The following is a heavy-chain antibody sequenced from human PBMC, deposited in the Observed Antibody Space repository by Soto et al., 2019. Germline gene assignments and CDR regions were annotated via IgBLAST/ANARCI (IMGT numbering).Heavy chain of an antibody. CDR2: IYYSGST. CDR3: ARPRGRLVGATSWFDP. CDR1: GGSISSSSYY. V-gene: IGHV4-39*01. Sequence: SETLSLTCTVSGGSISSSSYYWGWIRQPPGKGLEWIGSIYYSGSTYYNPSLKSRVTISVDTSKNQFSLKLSSVTAADTAVYYCARPRGRLVGATSWFDPWGQGTLVTVSS. D-gene: IGHD1-26*01. J-gene: IGHJ5*02.